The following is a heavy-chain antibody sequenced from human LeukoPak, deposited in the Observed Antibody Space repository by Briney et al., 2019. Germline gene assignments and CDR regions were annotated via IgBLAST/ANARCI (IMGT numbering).Heavy chain of an antibody. CDR3: ARDSWPEVVRFDF. Sequence: PSETLSLTCSVSGSSISSGYYWGWIRQPPGKGLEWIGSIHQSGNTYFNPSLRSRVTVSVDTSKNQFSLKLSSVTAADTAVYCCARDSWPEVVRFDFWGQGTLVTVSS. CDR2: IHQSGNT. V-gene: IGHV4-38-2*02. J-gene: IGHJ4*02. CDR1: GSSISSGYY. D-gene: IGHD1-14*01.